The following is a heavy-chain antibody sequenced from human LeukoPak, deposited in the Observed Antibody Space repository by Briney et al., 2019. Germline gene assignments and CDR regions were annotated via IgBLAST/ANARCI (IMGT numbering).Heavy chain of an antibody. Sequence: PGGSLRLSCAASGFTFSSYGMHWVRQAPGKGLERVAVIWYDGSNKYYADSVKGRFTISRDNSKNTLYLQMNSLRAEDTAVYYCAREAGATYYFDYWGQGTLVTVSS. V-gene: IGHV3-33*01. CDR3: AREAGATYYFDY. CDR1: GFTFSSYG. J-gene: IGHJ4*02. D-gene: IGHD1-26*01. CDR2: IWYDGSNK.